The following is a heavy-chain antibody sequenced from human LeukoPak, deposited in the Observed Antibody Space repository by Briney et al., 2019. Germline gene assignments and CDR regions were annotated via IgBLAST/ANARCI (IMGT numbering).Heavy chain of an antibody. CDR3: TRDPNGDYVGAFDF. D-gene: IGHD4-17*01. Sequence: GGSLRLSCAASGFTFSSYWMHWVRQAPGKGLVWVSRINSDGSSTSYADSVKGRFTISRDNAKNTLYLQMNSLRVEDTAVYYCTRDPNGDYVGAFDFWDQGTLVIVSS. V-gene: IGHV3-74*01. CDR1: GFTFSSYW. CDR2: INSDGSST. J-gene: IGHJ3*01.